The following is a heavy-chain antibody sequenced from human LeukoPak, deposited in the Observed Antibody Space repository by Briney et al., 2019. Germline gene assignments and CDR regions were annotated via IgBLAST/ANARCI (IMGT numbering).Heavy chain of an antibody. J-gene: IGHJ4*02. CDR1: GYSISSGYY. D-gene: IGHD2-2*01. Sequence: SETLSLTCTVSGYSISSGYYWGWIRQPPGKGLEWIGSIYHSGSTYYNPSVKSRVTRSVDTSKNQFSLKLSSVTAADTAVYYCATAPGYCSSTSCPPDYWGQGTLVTVSS. CDR3: ATAPGYCSSTSCPPDY. V-gene: IGHV4-38-2*02. CDR2: IYHSGST.